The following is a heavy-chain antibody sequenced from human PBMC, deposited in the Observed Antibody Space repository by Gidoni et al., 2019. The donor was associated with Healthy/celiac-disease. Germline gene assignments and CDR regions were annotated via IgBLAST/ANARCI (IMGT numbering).Heavy chain of an antibody. D-gene: IGHD2-21*01. V-gene: IGHV4-4*07. CDR3: AREYCGGDCYYNRYFDY. CDR1: GGSISSYY. CDR2: IYTSGST. J-gene: IGHJ4*02. Sequence: QVQLQESGPGLVKPSATLSLTCTVSGGSISSYYWSWIRQPAGKGLEWIGRIYTSGSTNYNPSLKSRVTMSVDTSKNQFSLKLSSVTAADTAVYYCAREYCGGDCYYNRYFDYWGQGTLVTVSS.